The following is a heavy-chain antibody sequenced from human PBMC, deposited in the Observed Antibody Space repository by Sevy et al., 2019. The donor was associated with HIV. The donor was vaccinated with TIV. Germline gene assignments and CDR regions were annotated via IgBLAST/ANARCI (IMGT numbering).Heavy chain of an antibody. CDR2: IFPGDSET. V-gene: IGHV5-51*01. D-gene: IGHD3-22*01. CDR1: GYSFTSHW. CDR3: ARSRSGYFVSSGYYIN. J-gene: IGHJ4*02. Sequence: GESLKISCKGHGYSFTSHWIGWVRQMPGKGLDWMGIIFPGDSETRYSPSFQGEVTISADKSISTAFLQWSSLKASDTAIYYCARSRSGYFVSSGYYINWGQGTLVTVSS.